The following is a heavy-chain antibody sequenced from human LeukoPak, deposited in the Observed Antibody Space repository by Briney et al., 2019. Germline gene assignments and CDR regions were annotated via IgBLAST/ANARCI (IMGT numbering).Heavy chain of an antibody. V-gene: IGHV3-66*01. CDR3: ASDTGGLRSNY. Sequence: GGSLRLSCAASGFTVSSNYMSWVRQAPGKGLEWVSAIYSGGSTYYADSVKGRFTISRDNSKNTLYLQMNSLRAEDTAVYYCASDTGGLRSNYWGQGTLVTVSS. CDR2: IYSGGST. J-gene: IGHJ4*02. CDR1: GFTVSSNY. D-gene: IGHD4-17*01.